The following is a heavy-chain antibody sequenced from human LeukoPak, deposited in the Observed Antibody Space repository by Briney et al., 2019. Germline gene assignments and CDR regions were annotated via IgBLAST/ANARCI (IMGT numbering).Heavy chain of an antibody. CDR1: GYTFTSYA. CDR2: INTNTGNP. J-gene: IGHJ4*02. D-gene: IGHD7-27*01. CDR3: ARVSWLTGDPDFDY. V-gene: IGHV7-4-1*02. Sequence: ASVKVSCKASGYTFTSYAMNWVRQAPGQGLEWMGWINTNTGNPTYAQGFTGRFVFSLDTSVSTAYLQISSLKAEDTAVYYCARVSWLTGDPDFDYWGQGTLVTVSS.